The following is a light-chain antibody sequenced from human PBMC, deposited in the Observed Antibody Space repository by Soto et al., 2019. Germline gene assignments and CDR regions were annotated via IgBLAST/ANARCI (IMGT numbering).Light chain of an antibody. CDR1: SSNIGAGYD. CDR3: QSYDSSLSGLV. CDR2: GNS. J-gene: IGLJ1*01. Sequence: QSVLTQPPSVSGAPGKRVTMPATGRSSNIGAGYDVHWYQQLPGTAPKLLIYGNSNRPSGVPDRFSGSKSGTSASLAITGLQAEDEADYYCQSYDSSLSGLVFGTGTKLTVL. V-gene: IGLV1-40*01.